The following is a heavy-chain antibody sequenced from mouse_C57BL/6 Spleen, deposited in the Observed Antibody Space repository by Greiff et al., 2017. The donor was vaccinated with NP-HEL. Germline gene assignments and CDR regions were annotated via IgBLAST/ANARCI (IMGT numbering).Heavy chain of an antibody. CDR1: GYTFTSYD. CDR3: AREDDGYPAWFAY. D-gene: IGHD2-3*01. CDR2: IYPRDGST. J-gene: IGHJ3*01. V-gene: IGHV1-85*01. Sequence: VQLQQSGPELVKPGASVKLSCKASGYTFTSYDINWVKQRPGQGLEWIGWIYPRDGSTKYNEKFKGKATLTVDTSSSTAYMELHSLTSEDSAVYFGAREDDGYPAWFAYWGQGTLVTVSA.